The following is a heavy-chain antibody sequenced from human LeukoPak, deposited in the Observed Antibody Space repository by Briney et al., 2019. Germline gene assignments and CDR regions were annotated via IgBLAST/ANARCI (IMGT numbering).Heavy chain of an antibody. D-gene: IGHD6-6*01. J-gene: IGHJ4*02. CDR2: ISYDGSNK. V-gene: IGHV3-30*03. Sequence: GGSLRLSCAASGFTFSSYGMHWVRQAPGKGLEWVAVISYDGSNKYYADSVKGRFTISRDNSKNTLYLQMNSLRAEDTAVYYCALYSSSSLPFDYWGQGTLVTVSS. CDR1: GFTFSSYG. CDR3: ALYSSSSLPFDY.